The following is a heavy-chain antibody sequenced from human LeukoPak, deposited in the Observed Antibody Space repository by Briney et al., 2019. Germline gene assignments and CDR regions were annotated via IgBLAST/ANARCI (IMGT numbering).Heavy chain of an antibody. CDR2: ISAYNGNT. CDR1: GYTFTSYG. CDR3: ARDPYCGGDCSMKDAFDI. J-gene: IGHJ3*02. D-gene: IGHD2-21*02. V-gene: IGHV1-18*01. Sequence: ASVKVSCKASGYTFTSYGISWVRQAPGQGLEWMGWISAYNGNTNYAQKLQGRGTMTTDTSTSTAYMELRSLRSDDTAVYYCARDPYCGGDCSMKDAFDIWGQGTMVTVSS.